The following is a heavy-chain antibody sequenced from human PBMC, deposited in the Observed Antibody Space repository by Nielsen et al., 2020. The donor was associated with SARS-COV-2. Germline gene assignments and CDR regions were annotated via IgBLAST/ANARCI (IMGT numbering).Heavy chain of an antibody. D-gene: IGHD3-22*01. V-gene: IGHV3-64*01. Sequence: GGSLRLSCAASGFTFSSYAMHWVRQAPGKGLEYVSAISSNGGSTYYANSVKGRSTISRDNSKNTLYLQMNSLRAEDTAVYYCARGGVNSSGYYYVYAFDIWGQGTMVTVSS. CDR1: GFTFSSYA. CDR3: ARGGVNSSGYYYVYAFDI. CDR2: ISSNGGST. J-gene: IGHJ3*02.